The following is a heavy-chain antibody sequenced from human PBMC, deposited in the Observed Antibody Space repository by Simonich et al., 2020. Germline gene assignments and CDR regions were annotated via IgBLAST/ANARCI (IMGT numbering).Heavy chain of an antibody. V-gene: IGHV4-39*01. CDR2: IDSGGGH. D-gene: IGHD6-13*01. J-gene: IGHJ3*02. CDR1: GGSISSSSYY. CDR3: ARHAGFAFDI. Sequence: QLQLQESGPGLVKPSETLSLTCTVSGGSISSSSYYWGWIRQPPGKGREWIGSIDSGGGHDYTPSLKSRVTISVDTSKNQFSLKLSSVTAADTAVYYCARHAGFAFDIWGQGTMVTVSS.